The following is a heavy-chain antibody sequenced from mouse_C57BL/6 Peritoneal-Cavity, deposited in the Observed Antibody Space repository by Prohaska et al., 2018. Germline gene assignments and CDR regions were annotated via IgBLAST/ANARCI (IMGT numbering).Heavy chain of an antibody. Sequence: VQPGGSRGPSCEGSGFTFSGFWMSWVRQTPGKTLEWIGGINSDGSAINYAPSIKDRFTIFRDNDKSTLYLQMSNVRSEDTATYFCMRYGNYWYFDVWGTGTTVTVSS. CDR3: MRYGNYWYFDV. J-gene: IGHJ1*03. CDR1: GFTFSGFW. V-gene: IGHV11-2*01. CDR2: INSDGSAI. D-gene: IGHD2-1*01.